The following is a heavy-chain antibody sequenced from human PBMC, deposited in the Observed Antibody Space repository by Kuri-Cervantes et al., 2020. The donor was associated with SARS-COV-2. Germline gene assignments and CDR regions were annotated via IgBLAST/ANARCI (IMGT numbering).Heavy chain of an antibody. Sequence: SETLSLTCTVSGGSITSASYYWGWIRQPPGKGLEWIGNVYYSGNTYSNPSLKSRVSISVDTSKNQFSLRLTSVTAADTAVYYCARALRYYDSSGYHNWFDPWGQGTLVTVSS. CDR1: GGSITSASYY. CDR2: VYYSGNT. J-gene: IGHJ5*02. D-gene: IGHD3-22*01. V-gene: IGHV4-39*01. CDR3: ARALRYYDSSGYHNWFDP.